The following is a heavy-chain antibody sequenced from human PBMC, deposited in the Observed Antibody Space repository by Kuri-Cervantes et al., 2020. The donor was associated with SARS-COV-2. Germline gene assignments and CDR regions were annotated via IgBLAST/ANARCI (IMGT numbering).Heavy chain of an antibody. CDR2: IKQDGSEK. V-gene: IGHV3-7*01. CDR1: VFTFSSYW. CDR3: ARDILSFLGTHYFDY. Sequence: GESLKISCAASVFTFSSYWMSWVRQAPGKGLEWVANIKQDGSEKYYVDSVKGRFTISRDNAKNSLYLQMNSLRAEDTAVYYCARDILSFLGTHYFDYWGQGTLVTVSS. J-gene: IGHJ4*02. D-gene: IGHD3-16*02.